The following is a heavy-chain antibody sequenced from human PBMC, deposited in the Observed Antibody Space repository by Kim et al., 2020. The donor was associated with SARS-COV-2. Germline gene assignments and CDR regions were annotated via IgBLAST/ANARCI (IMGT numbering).Heavy chain of an antibody. Sequence: GGSLRLSCAASGFTFSDYYMSWIRQAPGKGLEWVSYISSSGSTIYYADSVKGRFTISRDNAKNSLYLQMNSLRAEDTAVYYCARASPTVVTPGLLDYWGQGTLVTVSS. CDR2: ISSSGSTI. V-gene: IGHV3-11*04. CDR3: ARASPTVVTPGLLDY. CDR1: GFTFSDYY. J-gene: IGHJ4*02. D-gene: IGHD4-17*01.